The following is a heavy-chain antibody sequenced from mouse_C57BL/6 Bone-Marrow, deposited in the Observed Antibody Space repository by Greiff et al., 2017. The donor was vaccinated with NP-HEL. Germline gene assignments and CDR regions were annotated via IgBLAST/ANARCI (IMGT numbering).Heavy chain of an antibody. Sequence: EVQVVESGAELVRPGASVKLSCTASGFNIKDDYMHWVKQRPEQGLEWIGWIDPENGDTEYASKFQGKATITADTSSNTAYLQLSSLTSEDTAVYYCTTYYGSSYPYFDYWGQGTTLTVSS. J-gene: IGHJ2*01. D-gene: IGHD1-1*01. CDR3: TTYYGSSYPYFDY. CDR2: IDPENGDT. V-gene: IGHV14-4*01. CDR1: GFNIKDDY.